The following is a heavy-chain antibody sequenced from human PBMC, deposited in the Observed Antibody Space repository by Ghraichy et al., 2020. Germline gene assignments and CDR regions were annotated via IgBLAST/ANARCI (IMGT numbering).Heavy chain of an antibody. CDR3: AREWTYYDILTGYNEAYWYFDL. Sequence: ASVKVSCKASGYTFTGYYMHWVRQAPGQGLEWMGWINPNSGGTNYAQKFQGRVTMTRDTSISTAYMELSRLRSDDTAVYYCAREWTYYDILTGYNEAYWYFDLWGRGTLVTVSS. CDR1: GYTFTGYY. V-gene: IGHV1-2*02. D-gene: IGHD3-9*01. J-gene: IGHJ2*01. CDR2: INPNSGGT.